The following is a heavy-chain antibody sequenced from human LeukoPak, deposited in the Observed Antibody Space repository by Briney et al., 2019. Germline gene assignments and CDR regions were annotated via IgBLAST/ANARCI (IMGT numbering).Heavy chain of an antibody. CDR2: ISSSSSYI. D-gene: IGHD2-15*01. V-gene: IGHV3-21*05. Sequence: GGSLRLSCAASGFTFSSYSMNWVRQAPGKGLEWVSYISSSSSYIYYADSVKGRFTISRDNAKNSLYLQMNSLRAEDTAVYYCAREGYCSGGSCRYFDYWGQGTLVTVSS. J-gene: IGHJ4*02. CDR3: AREGYCSGGSCRYFDY. CDR1: GFTFSSYS.